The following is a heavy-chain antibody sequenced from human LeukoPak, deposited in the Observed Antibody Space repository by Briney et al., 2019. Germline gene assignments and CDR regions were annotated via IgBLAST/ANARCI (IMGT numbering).Heavy chain of an antibody. CDR3: ARDPGSIVGASFDH. V-gene: IGHV4-30-2*01. J-gene: IGHJ4*02. D-gene: IGHD1-26*01. CDR1: GGSISSGGYY. Sequence: PSQTLSLTCTVSGGSISSGGYYWSWIRQPPGKGLEWIGYIYHSGSTYYNPSLKSRVTISVDRSKNQFSLKLSSVTAADTAVYYCARDPGSIVGASFDHWGQGTLVTVSS. CDR2: IYHSGST.